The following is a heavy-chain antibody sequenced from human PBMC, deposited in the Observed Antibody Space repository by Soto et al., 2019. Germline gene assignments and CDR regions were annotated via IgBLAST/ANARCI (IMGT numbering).Heavy chain of an antibody. CDR2: IYDSGTT. J-gene: IGHJ3*01. D-gene: IGHD3-22*01. CDR1: GGSITNNNYY. V-gene: IGHV4-30-4*01. CDR3: AGGYYYDSRDYYYDTFNV. Sequence: SETLSLTCTVSGGSITNNNYYWSWIRQSPGKGLEWIGHIYDSGTTYNNPSLESRVTISLDTSKNQFSLKLDSVTAEDTAVYYCAGGYYYDSRDYYYDTFNVWGQGTKVTVSS.